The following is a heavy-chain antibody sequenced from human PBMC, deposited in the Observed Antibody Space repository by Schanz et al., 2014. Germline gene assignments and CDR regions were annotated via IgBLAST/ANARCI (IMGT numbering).Heavy chain of an antibody. CDR3: AKSKSKLPLFDY. CDR2: LTEGGGGT. J-gene: IGHJ4*02. D-gene: IGHD2-21*01. V-gene: IGHV3-23*01. Sequence: EVQLLESGGGLAQPGGSLRLACAASGFNFNTYAMSWVRQAPGKGLEWVSGLTEGGGGTYYTDAVKGRFTISRDSSKNTRYLQMNSLRADDTAVYYCAKSKSKLPLFDYWGQGTLVAVSS. CDR1: GFNFNTYA.